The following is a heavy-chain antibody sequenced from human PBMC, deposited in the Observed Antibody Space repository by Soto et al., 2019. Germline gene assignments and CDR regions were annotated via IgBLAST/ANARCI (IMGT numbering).Heavy chain of an antibody. CDR2: INYRGSL. V-gene: IGHV4-31*03. D-gene: IGHD1-1*01. Sequence: SETLSLTCTVTGGSMSSGDYYWTWIRQHPGKGLEWIGYINYRGSLYYNPSLKSRVSMSVVTSKNQFSLNLSSVTAADTAVYYCARELPQRQGRNMDVWGQGTTVTVYS. CDR3: ARELPQRQGRNMDV. J-gene: IGHJ6*02. CDR1: GGSMSSGDYY.